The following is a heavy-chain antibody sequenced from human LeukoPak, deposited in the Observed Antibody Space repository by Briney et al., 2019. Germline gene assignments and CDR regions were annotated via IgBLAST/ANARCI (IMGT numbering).Heavy chain of an antibody. D-gene: IGHD2-8*01. CDR1: GYTFTSYD. CDR3: ARGRFVPDCTNGVCYTVGGYYFDY. CDR2: INPNSGGT. J-gene: IGHJ4*02. V-gene: IGHV1-2*02. Sequence: ASVKASCKASGYTFTSYDINWVRQAPGQGLEWMGWINPNSGGTNYAQEFQGRVTMTRDTSISTAYMELSRLRSDDTAVYYCARGRFVPDCTNGVCYTVGGYYFDYWGQGTLVTVSS.